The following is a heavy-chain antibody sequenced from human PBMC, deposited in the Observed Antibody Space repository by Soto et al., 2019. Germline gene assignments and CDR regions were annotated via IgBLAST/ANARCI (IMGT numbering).Heavy chain of an antibody. CDR1: GGAFNNYI. V-gene: IGHV1-69*13. CDR2: IIPMFGTP. CDR3: ASSGYSYGYGYYYYYGMDV. D-gene: IGHD5-18*01. J-gene: IGHJ6*02. Sequence: GASVKVSCKASGGAFNNYIFDWVRQAPGQGLEWMGGIIPMFGTPKYAQKFQDRITISADVSTSTAYMELSRLRSDDTAVYYCASSGYSYGYGYYYYYGMDVWGQGTTVTVSS.